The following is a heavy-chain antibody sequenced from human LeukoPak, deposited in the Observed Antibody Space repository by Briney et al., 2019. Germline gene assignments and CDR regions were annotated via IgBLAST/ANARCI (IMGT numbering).Heavy chain of an antibody. V-gene: IGHV4-34*01. CDR1: GGPFSGYF. D-gene: IGHD3-10*01. J-gene: IGHJ4*02. Sequence: SETLSLTCAVSGGPFSGYFWGSIRQSSGNGREWIGEIHNSGTTNYNPSLNSRVSISEDTSKNQFYLNLSSVTAADTAVYYCARRYYYNLGSFPFDFWGQGTLVTVSS. CDR2: IHNSGTT. CDR3: ARRYYYNLGSFPFDF.